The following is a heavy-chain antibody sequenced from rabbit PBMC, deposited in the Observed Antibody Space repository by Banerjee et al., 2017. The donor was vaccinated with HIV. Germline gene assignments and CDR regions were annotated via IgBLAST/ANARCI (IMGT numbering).Heavy chain of an antibody. CDR1: GFSFSSGNW. D-gene: IGHD8-1*01. CDR2: IDAGASGST. CDR3: ARDTGSWYYYFDL. J-gene: IGHJ4*01. Sequence: QEQLEESGGDLVKPEGSLTLTCTASGFSFSSGNWICWVRQAPGKGLEWIACIDAGASGSTHYASWAKGRFTIFKTSSTTVTLQMTSLTAADTATYFCARDTGSWYYYFDLWGQGTLVTVS. V-gene: IGHV1S45*01.